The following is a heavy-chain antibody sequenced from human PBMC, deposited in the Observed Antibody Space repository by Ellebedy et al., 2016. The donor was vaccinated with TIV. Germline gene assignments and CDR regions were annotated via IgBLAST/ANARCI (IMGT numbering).Heavy chain of an antibody. CDR2: ISSRDSTI. Sequence: GGSLRLSCAASGFTFTDYYMSWIRQAPGKGLKWISSISSRDSTIYYTESVRGRFTISRDNAKNSVYLQMNSLRPEDTAVYYCARLIDPEGMGWFDPWGQGTLVTVSS. CDR1: GFTFTDYY. J-gene: IGHJ5*02. CDR3: ARLIDPEGMGWFDP. D-gene: IGHD3-10*01. V-gene: IGHV3-11*01.